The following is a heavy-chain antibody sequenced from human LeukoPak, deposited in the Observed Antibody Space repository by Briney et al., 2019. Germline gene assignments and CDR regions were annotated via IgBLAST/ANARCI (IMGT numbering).Heavy chain of an antibody. CDR1: GSTFSDYH. Sequence: ASVKVSCKASGSTFSDYHINWVRQASGQGPEWMGWINPESGDAKYGQAFQGRVTMTRDTSISTAYMELNRLRFDDTAMYYCARGEYSNGYPYRLDSWGQGTLVTVSS. J-gene: IGHJ4*02. CDR2: INPESGDA. CDR3: ARGEYSNGYPYRLDS. V-gene: IGHV1-2*02. D-gene: IGHD3-16*01.